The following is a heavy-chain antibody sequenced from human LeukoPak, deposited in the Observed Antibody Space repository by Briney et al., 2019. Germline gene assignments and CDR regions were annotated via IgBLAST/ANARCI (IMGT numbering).Heavy chain of an antibody. D-gene: IGHD5-24*01. CDR1: GFTFSTYA. Sequence: GGSLRLACAASGFTFSTYAMHWVRQAPGRGLEWVTVISYDGSIKYYADSVKGRFTISRDNSKNTVYLQMHSLRDEDTAVYYCAKGGEMATIEESDYWGQGTPVTVSS. CDR2: ISYDGSIK. V-gene: IGHV3-30*18. CDR3: AKGGEMATIEESDY. J-gene: IGHJ4*02.